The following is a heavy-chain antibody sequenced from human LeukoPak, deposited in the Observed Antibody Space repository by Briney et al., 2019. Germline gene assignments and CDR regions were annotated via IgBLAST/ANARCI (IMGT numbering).Heavy chain of an antibody. CDR1: GFTVSSNY. J-gene: IGHJ3*02. D-gene: IGHD3-22*01. CDR2: IYSGGST. CDR3: ARAGYYYDSSGYDAFDI. V-gene: IGHV3-66*02. Sequence: GGSLRLSCAASGFTVSSNYMSWVRQAPGKGLEWVSVIYSGGSTYYAGSVKGRFTISRDNSKNTLYLQMNSLRAEDTAVYYCARAGYYYDSSGYDAFDIWGQGTMVTVSS.